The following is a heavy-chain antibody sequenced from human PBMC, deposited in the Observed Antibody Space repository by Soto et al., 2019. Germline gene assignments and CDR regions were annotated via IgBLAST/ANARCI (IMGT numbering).Heavy chain of an antibody. CDR1: GDSVSSNSAA. D-gene: IGHD3-3*01. CDR2: TYYRSKWYN. V-gene: IGHV6-1*01. CDR3: TRDYDFWSGHLFDY. J-gene: IGHJ4*02. Sequence: SETLSLTCAISGDSVSSNSAAWNWIRQSPSRGLEWLGRTYYRSKWYNDYAVSVKSRITINPDTSKNQFSLQLNSVTPEDTAVYYCTRDYDFWSGHLFDYWGQGTLVTVSS.